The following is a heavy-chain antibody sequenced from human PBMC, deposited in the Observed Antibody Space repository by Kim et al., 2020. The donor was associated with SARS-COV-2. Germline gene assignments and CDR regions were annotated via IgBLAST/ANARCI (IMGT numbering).Heavy chain of an antibody. D-gene: IGHD3-22*01. CDR1: GFTVSSYA. CDR3: AKDRSSSWYGYYYDSSGYYGPSFDY. J-gene: IGHJ4*02. V-gene: IGHV3-23*01. CDR2: ISGSGGST. Sequence: GGSLRLSCAASGFTVSSYAMSWVRQAPGKGLEWVSAISGSGGSTYYADSVKGRFTISRDNSKNTLYLQMNSLRAEDTAVYYCAKDRSSSWYGYYYDSSGYYGPSFDYWGQGTLVTVSS.